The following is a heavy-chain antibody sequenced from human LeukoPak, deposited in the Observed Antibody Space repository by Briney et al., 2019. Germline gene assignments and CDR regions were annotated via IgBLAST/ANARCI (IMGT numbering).Heavy chain of an antibody. J-gene: IGHJ4*02. Sequence: GGSLRLSCAASGFTFSGSAIHWVRQASGRGLEWVGRIRSKANNYATAYAASVKGRFTISRDDSKNTAYLQMNSLKTEDTAVYYCSISMVGAFALDYWGQGTLVTVSS. V-gene: IGHV3-73*01. CDR2: IRSKANNYAT. D-gene: IGHD1-26*01. CDR1: GFTFSGSA. CDR3: SISMVGAFALDY.